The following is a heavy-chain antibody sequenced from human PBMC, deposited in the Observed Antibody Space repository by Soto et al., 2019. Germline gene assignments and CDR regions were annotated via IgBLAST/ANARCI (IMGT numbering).Heavy chain of an antibody. CDR3: ARDPSEGRVGNWFES. J-gene: IGHJ5*01. CDR2: ISSSTSYV. Sequence: GSLRLSCAASGFTFSRYGMNWPRQAPGKGLEWVASISSSTSYVYYADSVKGRFSTSRDNAKNILYLEMYALRTEDTAVYYCARDPSEGRVGNWFESWGQGTLVTVSS. CDR1: GFTFSRYG. D-gene: IGHD2-2*01. V-gene: IGHV3-21*06.